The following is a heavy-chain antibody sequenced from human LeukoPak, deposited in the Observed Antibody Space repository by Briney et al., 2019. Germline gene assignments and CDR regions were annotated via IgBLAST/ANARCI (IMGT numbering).Heavy chain of an antibody. CDR1: GYTFTGYY. D-gene: IGHD2-21*02. CDR3: ARSLQGDWVDY. CDR2: INPNSGGT. V-gene: IGHV1-2*04. Sequence: GASVKVSCKASGYTFTGYYMHWVRQAPGQGLEWMGWINPNSGGTNYAQKFQGWVTMTRDTSSSTAYMELSRLRSDDTAVYYGARSLQGDWVDYWGQGTLVTVSS. J-gene: IGHJ4*02.